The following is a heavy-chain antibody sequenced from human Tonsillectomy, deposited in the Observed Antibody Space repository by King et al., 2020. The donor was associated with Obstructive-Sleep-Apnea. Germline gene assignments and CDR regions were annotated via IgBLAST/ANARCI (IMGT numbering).Heavy chain of an antibody. Sequence: EEQLVQSGGGLVQPGGSLRLSCAASGFTVSTKYMSWFRQAPGKGLEWVSVIYSGGSTLYADSVNGRFTISRDNSKNTLYLQMNSLRAEDTAVYYCAREIAVAGTDAFDIWGQGTMVTVSS. CDR3: AREIAVAGTDAFDI. J-gene: IGHJ3*02. V-gene: IGHV3-66*01. D-gene: IGHD6-19*01. CDR2: IYSGGST. CDR1: GFTVSTKY.